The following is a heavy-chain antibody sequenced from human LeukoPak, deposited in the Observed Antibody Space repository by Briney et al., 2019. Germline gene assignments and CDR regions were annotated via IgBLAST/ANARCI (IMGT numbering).Heavy chain of an antibody. CDR1: GFTFSSYA. CDR2: ISGSGGST. J-gene: IGHJ4*02. Sequence: GGSLRLSCAASGFTFSSYAMSWVRQAPGKGLEWVSAISGSGGSTYYADSVKGRFTISRDNSKNTLYLQMNGLRAEDTAVYYCAKGGHCSSTSCYTGGPFDYWGQGTLVTVSS. D-gene: IGHD2-2*02. CDR3: AKGGHCSSTSCYTGGPFDY. V-gene: IGHV3-23*01.